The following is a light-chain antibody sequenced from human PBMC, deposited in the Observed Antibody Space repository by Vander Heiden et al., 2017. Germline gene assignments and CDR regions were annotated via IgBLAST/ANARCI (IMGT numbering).Light chain of an antibody. CDR3: QQYNSYPYS. CDR2: KAS. J-gene: IGKJ2*01. CDR1: QSFDNW. V-gene: IGKV1-5*03. Sequence: DIQLTQSPSTLSASVGDRVTITCRASQSFDNWLAWYQQKPGKAPKLLIYKASRLEGGVPSRFSGSVSGTEFTLTISSRQPDDFATYYCQQYNSYPYSFGQGTKLEIK.